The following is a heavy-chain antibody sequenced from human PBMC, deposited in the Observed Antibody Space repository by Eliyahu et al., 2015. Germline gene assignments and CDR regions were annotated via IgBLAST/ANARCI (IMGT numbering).Heavy chain of an antibody. CDR3: ARGVDTVAHGISVPGLSSMEVHYDH. CDR2: INHSGST. CDR1: GGSFNGYY. J-gene: IGHJ4*02. D-gene: IGHD1-1*01. V-gene: IGHV4-34*02. Sequence: QVQLQQWGAGLLKPSETLSLTCAVYGGSFNGYYXSWIRQSPGKGLEWIGEINHSGSTSYNPSLKTRLTISVDTSKNQFSLDLSYVTATDRATYYCARGVDTVAHGISVPGLSSMEVHYDHWGQGTPVTVSS.